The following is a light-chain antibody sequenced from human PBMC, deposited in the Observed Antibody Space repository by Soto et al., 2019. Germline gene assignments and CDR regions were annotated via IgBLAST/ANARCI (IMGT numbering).Light chain of an antibody. CDR3: QQYNNSPPWT. V-gene: IGKV3-15*01. CDR1: QSVSNN. J-gene: IGKJ1*01. CDR2: DAS. Sequence: ILMTQSPATLSVSPGERATLSCRASQSVSNNLAWYQQKPGQAPRLLIYDASTRATGIPARFSGSGSGTEFTLTISGLQSEGFAVYYCQQYNNSPPWTFGHGTKVEIK.